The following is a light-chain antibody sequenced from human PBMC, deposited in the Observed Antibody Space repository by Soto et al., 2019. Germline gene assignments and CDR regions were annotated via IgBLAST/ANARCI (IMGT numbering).Light chain of an antibody. J-gene: IGLJ1*01. CDR1: SSDVGGYNY. CDR3: SSYTSSSTYV. CDR2: DDS. V-gene: IGLV2-14*01. Sequence: QSVLTQHASVSGSPGQSITISCTGTSSDVGGYNYVSWYQQHPGKAPKLMISDDSNRPSGVSNRFSGSKSGNTASLTISGLQAEDEADYYCSSYTSSSTYVFGTGTKVTVL.